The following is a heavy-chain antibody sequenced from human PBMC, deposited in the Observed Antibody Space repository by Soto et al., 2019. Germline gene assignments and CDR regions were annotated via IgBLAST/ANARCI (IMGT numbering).Heavy chain of an antibody. Sequence: PGGSLRLSCAASGFTFSSYSMNWVRQAPGKGLEWVSSISSSSSYIYYADSVKGRFTISRDNAKNSLYLQMNSLRAEDTAVYYCAREVAAAGKEDYWGQGTLVTVSS. J-gene: IGHJ4*02. V-gene: IGHV3-21*01. D-gene: IGHD6-13*01. CDR2: ISSSSSYI. CDR3: AREVAAAGKEDY. CDR1: GFTFSSYS.